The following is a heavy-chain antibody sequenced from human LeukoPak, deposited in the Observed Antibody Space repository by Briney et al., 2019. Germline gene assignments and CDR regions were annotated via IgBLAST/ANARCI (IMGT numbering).Heavy chain of an antibody. Sequence: PGRSLRLSCAASGFTFSGYPMHWVRQAPGKGLDWVAIISDDGGRKFYADSVKGRFTVSRDNAKNSLYQQMNSLRAEDTAVYYCARVGARQILEYWGQGTLVTVSS. V-gene: IGHV3-30*04. J-gene: IGHJ4*02. D-gene: IGHD4-17*01. CDR2: ISDDGGRK. CDR3: ARVGARQILEY. CDR1: GFTFSGYP.